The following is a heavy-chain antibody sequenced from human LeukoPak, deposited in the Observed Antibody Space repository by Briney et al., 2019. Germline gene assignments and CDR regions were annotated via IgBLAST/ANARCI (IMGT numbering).Heavy chain of an antibody. Sequence: GGSLRLSCAASGFTVSSNYMSWVRQAPGKGLEWVSSISGSSGYIYYADSVKGRFTISRDNAKNSLYLQMNSLRAEDTAVYFCARDLYRRQHLGLIDSWGQGTLVTVSS. D-gene: IGHD6-13*01. J-gene: IGHJ4*02. CDR3: ARDLYRRQHLGLIDS. V-gene: IGHV3-21*01. CDR2: ISGSSGYI. CDR1: GFTVSSNY.